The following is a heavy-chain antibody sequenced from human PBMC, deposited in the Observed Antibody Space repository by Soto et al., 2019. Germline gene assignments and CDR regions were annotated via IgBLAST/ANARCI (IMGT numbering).Heavy chain of an antibody. CDR3: ATLGPARLLAS. J-gene: IGHJ4*02. CDR1: GFTFSSNA. V-gene: IGHV3-64*04. D-gene: IGHD1-26*01. Sequence: GGSLRLSCSASGFTFSSNAMHWVRQAPGKGLEYVSAISSDGDSTYYTDPVRGRFTISRDDSKNTLYLQMNSLRAEDTAVYYCATLGPARLLASWGQGTLVTVSS. CDR2: ISSDGDST.